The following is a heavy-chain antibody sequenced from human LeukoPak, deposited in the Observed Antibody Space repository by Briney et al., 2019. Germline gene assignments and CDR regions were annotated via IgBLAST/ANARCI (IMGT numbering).Heavy chain of an antibody. CDR1: GGSISGYY. Sequence: SETLSLTCTVSGGSISGYYWSWIRQPPGKGLEWIGYIYYSGSTNYNPSLKSRVTISVDTSKNQFSLKLSSVTAADTAVYYCARGPSGYNYGFAFDIWGQGTVVTVSS. V-gene: IGHV4-59*01. CDR2: IYYSGST. CDR3: ARGPSGYNYGFAFDI. D-gene: IGHD5-18*01. J-gene: IGHJ3*02.